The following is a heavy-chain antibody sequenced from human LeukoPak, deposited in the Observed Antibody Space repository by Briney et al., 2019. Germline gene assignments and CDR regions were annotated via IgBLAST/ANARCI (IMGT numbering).Heavy chain of an antibody. V-gene: IGHV4-34*01. J-gene: IGHJ6*03. CDR1: GGSFSGYY. CDR3: ARVGRDCSSTSCYYYYYYYMDV. CDR2: INYSGST. Sequence: PTETLSLTCAVYGGSFSGYYWSWIRQPPGKGLEWIGEINYSGSTYYNPSLKSRVTISVDTSKNQFSLKLSSVTAADTAVYYCARVGRDCSSTSCYYYYYYYMDVWGKGTTVTVSS. D-gene: IGHD2-2*01.